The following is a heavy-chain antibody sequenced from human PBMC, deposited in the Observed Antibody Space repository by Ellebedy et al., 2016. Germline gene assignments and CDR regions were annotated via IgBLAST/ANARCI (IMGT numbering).Heavy chain of an antibody. Sequence: GESLKISXAASGFSLSSYGMHWVRRAPGRGLEWVSSLTRSGGYIYYGDSVKGRFTISRDNAKNSLYLQMNNLRAEDTAVYYCARDGGTYFHYYYYMDVWGEGTTVTVSS. CDR1: GFSLSSYG. CDR2: LTRSGGYI. D-gene: IGHD3-9*01. J-gene: IGHJ6*03. V-gene: IGHV3-21*01. CDR3: ARDGGTYFHYYYYMDV.